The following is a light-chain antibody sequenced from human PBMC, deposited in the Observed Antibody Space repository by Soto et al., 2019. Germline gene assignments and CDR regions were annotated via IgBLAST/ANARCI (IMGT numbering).Light chain of an antibody. CDR1: QGISTY. CDR2: AAS. J-gene: IGKJ4*01. CDR3: QQYNNWPPS. Sequence: DIQMTQSPPSLSASVGDRVTITCRASQGISTYLNWYQQKPGKAPKLLIYAASTRATGIPARFSGSGSGTEFTLTISSLQSEDFAVYYCQQYNNWPPSFGGGTKVGIK. V-gene: IGKV1-39*01.